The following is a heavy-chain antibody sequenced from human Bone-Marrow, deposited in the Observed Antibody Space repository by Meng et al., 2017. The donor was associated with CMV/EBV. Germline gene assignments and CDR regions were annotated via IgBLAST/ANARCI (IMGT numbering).Heavy chain of an antibody. CDR1: GYTFTSYG. CDR3: ARVGYCSTSGCEKGGLDI. V-gene: IGHV1-46*01. J-gene: IGHJ3*02. CDR2: INPSGGST. D-gene: IGHD2-2*03. Sequence: ASVKVSCKASGYTFTSYGISWVRQAPGQGLEWMGIINPSGGSTSYAQKFQGRVTMTRDTSTSTVYMELGSLRSDDTAVYFCARVGYCSTSGCEKGGLDIWGQGTLVTVSS.